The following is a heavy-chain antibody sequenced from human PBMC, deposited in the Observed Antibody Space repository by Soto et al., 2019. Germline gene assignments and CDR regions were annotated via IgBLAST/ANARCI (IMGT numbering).Heavy chain of an antibody. Sequence: GGSLRLSCAASGFAFKNYWMSWVRQAPGKGLEWVANINQDGSQKYYVDSVEGRFTVSRDDDKNSLYLQMNSLRAEDTAVYYCARETIHYIPEPGRGDYWGQGTLVTVSS. CDR1: GFAFKNYW. CDR3: ARETIHYIPEPGRGDY. V-gene: IGHV3-7*04. D-gene: IGHD6-13*01. J-gene: IGHJ4*02. CDR2: INQDGSQK.